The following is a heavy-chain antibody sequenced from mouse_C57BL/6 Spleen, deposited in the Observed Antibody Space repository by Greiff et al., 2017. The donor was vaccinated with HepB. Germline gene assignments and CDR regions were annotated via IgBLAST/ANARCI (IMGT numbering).Heavy chain of an antibody. V-gene: IGHV2-2*01. CDR3: ARCYDYDRAWFAY. D-gene: IGHD2-4*01. J-gene: IGHJ3*01. CDR1: GYSLTSYG. CDR2: ILRGGST. Sequence: VQLQESGPGLVQPSQSLSITCTVSGYSLTSYGVHWVRQSPGKGLEWLGVILRGGSTDYNAAFISRLSISKDNSKSQVFFKMNSLQADDTAIYYCARCYDYDRAWFAYWGQGTLVTVSA.